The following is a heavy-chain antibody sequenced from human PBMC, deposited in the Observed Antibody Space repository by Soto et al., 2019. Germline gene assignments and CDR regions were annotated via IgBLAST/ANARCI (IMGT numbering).Heavy chain of an antibody. CDR2: IYYSGST. CDR1: GGSISSGGYY. CDR3: ARDRRDFWSGYSYYCYGMDV. D-gene: IGHD3-3*01. J-gene: IGHJ6*02. Sequence: QVQLQESGPGLVKPSQTLSLTCTVSGGSISSGGYYWSWIRQHPGKGLEWIGYIYYSGSTYYNPSLKSRVTISVDTSKNQFSLKLSSVTAADTAVYYCARDRRDFWSGYSYYCYGMDVWGQGTTVTVSS. V-gene: IGHV4-31*03.